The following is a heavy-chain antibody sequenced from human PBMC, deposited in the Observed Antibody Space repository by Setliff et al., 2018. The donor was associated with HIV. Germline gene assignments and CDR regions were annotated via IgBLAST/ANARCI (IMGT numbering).Heavy chain of an antibody. CDR3: AKSSRGSLHRPLLLWFGELPFDY. V-gene: IGHV4-34*01. CDR1: GGSFSGYY. D-gene: IGHD3-10*01. J-gene: IGHJ4*02. CDR2: VTHSGRT. Sequence: KASETLSLTCAVYGGSFSGYYWSWIRQPPGKGLEWIGEVTHSGRTNYNPSLESRVTTSVDTSKKQFSLRLTSVTAADTAVYYCAKSSRGSLHRPLLLWFGELPFDYWGQGTLVTVSS.